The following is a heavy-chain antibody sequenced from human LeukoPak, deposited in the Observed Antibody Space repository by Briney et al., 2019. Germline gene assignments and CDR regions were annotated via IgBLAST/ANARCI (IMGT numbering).Heavy chain of an antibody. J-gene: IGHJ4*02. Sequence: PGGSLRLSCAASGFTFSGSAMHWVRQASGKGLEWVGRIRSKASSYATAYAASVKGRFTISRDDSKNTAYLQMNSLKTEDTAVYYCTRHSQWLVGSGYFDYWGQGTLVTVSS. CDR2: IRSKASSYAT. CDR3: TRHSQWLVGSGYFDY. V-gene: IGHV3-73*01. CDR1: GFTFSGSA. D-gene: IGHD6-19*01.